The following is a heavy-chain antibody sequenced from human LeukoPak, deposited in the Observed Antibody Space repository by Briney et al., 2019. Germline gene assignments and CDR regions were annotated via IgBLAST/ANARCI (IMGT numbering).Heavy chain of an antibody. V-gene: IGHV4-34*01. CDR1: GGSFSGYY. D-gene: IGHD2-15*01. CDR2: IKHSGST. J-gene: IGHJ1*01. Sequence: SETLSLTCAVYGGSFSGYYWSWIRQPPGKGLEWIGEIKHSGSTNYNPSLKSRVTISVDTSKNQFSLKLSSVTAADTAVYYCARGPDIVVVVAATAAEYFQHWGQGTLVTVSS. CDR3: ARGPDIVVVVAATAAEYFQH.